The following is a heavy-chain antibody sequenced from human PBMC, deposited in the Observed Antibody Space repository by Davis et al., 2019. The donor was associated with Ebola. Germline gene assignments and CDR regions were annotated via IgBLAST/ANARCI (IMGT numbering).Heavy chain of an antibody. D-gene: IGHD2-15*01. V-gene: IGHV3-7*01. CDR3: ARVLVVVAAEAFDI. CDR1: GFTFSDNY. J-gene: IGHJ3*02. CDR2: IKQDGSEK. Sequence: PGGSLRLSCAASGFTFSDNYMSWVRQAPGKGLEWVANIKQDGSEKYYVDSVKGRFTISRDNAKNSLYLQMNSLRAEDTAVYYCARVLVVVAAEAFDIWGQGTMVTVSS.